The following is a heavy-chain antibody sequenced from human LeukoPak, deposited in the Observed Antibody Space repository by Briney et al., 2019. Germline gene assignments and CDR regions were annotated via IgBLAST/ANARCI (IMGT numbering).Heavy chain of an antibody. V-gene: IGHV3-30*04. CDR1: GFTFSSYA. Sequence: PGGSLRLSCAASGFTFSSYAMHWVRQAPGKGLEWVAVISYDGSNKYYADSVKGRFTISRDNSKNTLYLQMNSLRAEDTAVYYCARDNSDGYTGNYYYYCYMDVWGKGTTVTVFS. J-gene: IGHJ6*03. D-gene: IGHD5-24*01. CDR3: ARDNSDGYTGNYYYYCYMDV. CDR2: ISYDGSNK.